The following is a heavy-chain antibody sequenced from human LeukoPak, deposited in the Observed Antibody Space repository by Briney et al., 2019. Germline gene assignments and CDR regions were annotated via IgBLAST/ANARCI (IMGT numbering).Heavy chain of an antibody. V-gene: IGHV1-18*04. CDR1: GYTFTGYY. CDR2: ISAYNGNT. J-gene: IGHJ4*02. CDR3: ARDVSRWGLAARPPFDY. Sequence: GASVKVSCKASGYTFTGYYMHWVRQAPGQGLEWMGWISAYNGNTDYAQNLQGRVTMTTDTSTSTAYMELRSLGSDDTAVYYCARDVSRWGLAARPPFDYWGQGTLVTVSS. D-gene: IGHD6-6*01.